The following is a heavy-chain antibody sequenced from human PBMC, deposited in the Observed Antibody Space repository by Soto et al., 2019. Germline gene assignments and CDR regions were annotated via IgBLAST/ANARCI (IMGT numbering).Heavy chain of an antibody. CDR1: GGSISSGGYY. CDR2: IYYSGST. J-gene: IGHJ4*02. D-gene: IGHD5-12*01. CDR3: ARADHEWLRELYY. V-gene: IGHV4-31*03. Sequence: PSETLSLTCTVSGGSISSGGYYWSWIRQHPGKGLEWIGYIYYSGSTYYDPSLKSRVTISVDTSKNQFSLKLSSVTAADTAVYYCARADHEWLRELYYWGQGTLVTVSS.